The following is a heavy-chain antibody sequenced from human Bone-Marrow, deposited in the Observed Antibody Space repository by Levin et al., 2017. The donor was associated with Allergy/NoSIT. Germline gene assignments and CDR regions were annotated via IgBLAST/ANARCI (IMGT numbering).Heavy chain of an antibody. D-gene: IGHD3-10*01. CDR1: KFNFNSFY. CDR2: INEDGSQK. J-gene: IGHJ5*02. CDR3: VRVSLRSEKSTSGSHYWLDP. V-gene: IGHV3-7*01. Sequence: GGSLRLSCTASKFNFNSFYMTWVRQPPGKGLEWVATINEDGSQKYFVDSVRGRFSISRENANDSLYLHMNSLKEDDTAGYFCVRVSLRSEKSTSGSHYWLDPWGQGTLVTVSS.